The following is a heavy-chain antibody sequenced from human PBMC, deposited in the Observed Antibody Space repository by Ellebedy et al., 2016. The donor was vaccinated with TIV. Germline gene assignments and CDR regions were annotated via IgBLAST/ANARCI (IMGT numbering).Heavy chain of an antibody. CDR3: ARDLGYDSSANYHWYFDL. CDR1: GFIFSDYC. J-gene: IGHJ2*01. D-gene: IGHD3-22*01. CDR2: MSSSGTTI. V-gene: IGHV3-11*01. Sequence: GESLKISXAASGFIFSDYCMSWIRQAPGKGLEWVSYMSSSGTTIDYADSVKGRFTISRDNAKNSLYLQMNSLRAEDTAVYYCARDLGYDSSANYHWYFDLWGRGTLVTVSS.